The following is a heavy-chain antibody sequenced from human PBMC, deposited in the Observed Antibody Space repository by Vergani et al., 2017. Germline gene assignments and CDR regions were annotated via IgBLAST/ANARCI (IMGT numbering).Heavy chain of an antibody. CDR3: ARVNTETNGHLYYYYYMDV. Sequence: QVQLQQWGGGLLKPSETLSLTCVVNGGSFTSYHWTWIRQSPGEGLEWVGDIDHTGRPDYNPSLKSRLTMSVDKPRNQFSLMLNSVTATDTAIYFCARVNTETNGHLYYYYYMDVWGQGTAVTVS. CDR2: IDHTGRP. D-gene: IGHD4-11*01. J-gene: IGHJ6*03. CDR1: GGSFTSYH. V-gene: IGHV4-34*01.